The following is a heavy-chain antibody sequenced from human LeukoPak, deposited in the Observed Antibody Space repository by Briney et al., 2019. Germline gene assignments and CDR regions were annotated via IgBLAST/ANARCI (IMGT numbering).Heavy chain of an antibody. J-gene: IGHJ4*02. CDR2: INPNSGGT. CDR1: GYTFTGYY. D-gene: IGHD3-16*01. Sequence: GASVKVSCKASGYTFTGYYVHWVRQAPGQELEWMGWINPNSGGTNYAQKFQGRVTMTRDTSISTAYMELSSLTSDDTAVYYCARAGGGLDYWGQGTLVTVSS. CDR3: ARAGGGLDY. V-gene: IGHV1-2*02.